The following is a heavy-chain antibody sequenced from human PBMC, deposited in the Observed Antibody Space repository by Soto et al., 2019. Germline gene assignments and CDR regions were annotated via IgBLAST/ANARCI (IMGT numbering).Heavy chain of an antibody. CDR2: INHSGST. D-gene: IGHD6-13*01. J-gene: IGHJ6*02. CDR3: ARGMVAAAPNDYYYYYGMDV. Sequence: ETLSLTCAVYGGSFSGYYWSWIRQPPGKGLEWIGEINHSGSTNYNPSLKSRVTISVDTSKNQFSLKLSSVTAADTAVYYCARGMVAAAPNDYYYYYGMDVWGQGTTVTVSS. CDR1: GGSFSGYY. V-gene: IGHV4-34*01.